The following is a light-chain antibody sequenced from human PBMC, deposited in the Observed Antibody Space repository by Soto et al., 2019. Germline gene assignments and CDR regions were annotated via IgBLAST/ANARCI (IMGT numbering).Light chain of an antibody. CDR2: ATS. V-gene: IGKV3-20*01. J-gene: IGKJ4*01. Sequence: EIVLTQSPDTLSLSPGERATLSCRASRYVSTSFLAWDQQKGGQAPRLLIYATSTRTTGIQDRFSGSGSETDFTLTISRREPEDFAVYYCQQYGTSITFGVGTRVEI. CDR1: RYVSTSF. CDR3: QQYGTSIT.